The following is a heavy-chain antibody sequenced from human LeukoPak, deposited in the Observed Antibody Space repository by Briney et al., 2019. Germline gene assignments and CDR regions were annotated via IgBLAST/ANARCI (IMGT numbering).Heavy chain of an antibody. Sequence: ASVKVSCKASGYTFTGYYMHWVRQAPGQGLEWMGWINPNSGVTNYAQKFQGRVTMTRDTSISTAYMELSRLRSDDTAVYYCARGASAVAGHFDYRGQGTLVTVSS. CDR3: ARGASAVAGHFDY. CDR2: INPNSGVT. CDR1: GYTFTGYY. D-gene: IGHD6-19*01. J-gene: IGHJ4*02. V-gene: IGHV1-2*02.